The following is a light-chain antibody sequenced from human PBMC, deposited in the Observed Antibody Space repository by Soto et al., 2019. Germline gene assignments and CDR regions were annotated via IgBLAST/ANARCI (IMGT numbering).Light chain of an antibody. CDR1: LSVANY. Sequence: DIQMTQSPSSLSASVGDRVTITCRANLSVANYLHWYQQKSGRVPKLLIFAASSLQSGAPSRFSGSGSGTDFTLTISSLQPEDFATYYCQQSYRTPQTFGGGTKVEI. V-gene: IGKV1-39*01. CDR3: QQSYRTPQT. J-gene: IGKJ4*01. CDR2: AAS.